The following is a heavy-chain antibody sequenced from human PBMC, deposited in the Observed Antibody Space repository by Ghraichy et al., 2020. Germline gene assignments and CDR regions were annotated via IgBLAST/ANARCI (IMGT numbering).Heavy chain of an antibody. J-gene: IGHJ4*02. CDR3: ARRAALPRVDY. CDR1: GFTFSDYY. D-gene: IGHD6-6*01. Sequence: LSLTCAASGFTFSDYYMSWIRQAPGKGLEWVSYISSSSSYTNYADSVKGRFTISRDNAKNSLYLQMNSLRAEDTAVYYCARRAALPRVDYWGQGTLVTVSS. V-gene: IGHV3-11*06. CDR2: ISSSSSYT.